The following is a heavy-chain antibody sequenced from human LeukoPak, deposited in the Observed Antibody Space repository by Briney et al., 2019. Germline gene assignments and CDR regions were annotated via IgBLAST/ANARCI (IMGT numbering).Heavy chain of an antibody. D-gene: IGHD6-6*01. CDR1: GGTFSSYA. J-gene: IGHJ6*03. V-gene: IGHV1-69*05. CDR3: ARERGEYSSSSGSYMDV. CDR2: IIPIFGTA. Sequence: ASVKVSCKASGGTFSSYAISWVRQAPGQGLEWMGGIIPIFGTANYAQKFQGRVTITTDESTSTAYMELSSLRSEDTAVYYCARERGEYSSSSGSYMDVWGKGTTVTVSS.